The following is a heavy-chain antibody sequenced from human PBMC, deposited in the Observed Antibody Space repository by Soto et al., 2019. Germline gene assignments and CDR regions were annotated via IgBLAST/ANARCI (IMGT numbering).Heavy chain of an antibody. J-gene: IGHJ4*02. CDR1: GGSISRGGYS. CDR2: IYHSGST. CDR3: ARGSGGFDY. D-gene: IGHD2-15*01. V-gene: IGHV4-30-2*01. Sequence: SETLSLTCAVSGGSISRGGYSWSWIRQPPGKGLEWIGYIYHSGSTYYNPSLKSRVTISVDRSKNQFSLKLSSVTAADTAVYYCARGSGGFDYWGQGTLVTVSS.